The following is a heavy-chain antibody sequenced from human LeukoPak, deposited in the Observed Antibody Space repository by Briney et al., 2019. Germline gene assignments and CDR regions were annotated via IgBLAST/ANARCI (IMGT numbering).Heavy chain of an antibody. J-gene: IGHJ3*02. CDR3: ARGLVVGGSGVWAFDI. CDR1: GFTFSSYW. Sequence: PGGSLRLSCAASGFTFSSYWMSWVRQAPGKGLEWVANMNLDGSEIYYVDSVKGRFTISRDNAKNSLYLQMNSLRAEDTALYYCARGLVVGGSGVWAFDIWGQGTMVTVSS. CDR2: MNLDGSEI. V-gene: IGHV3-7*02. D-gene: IGHD1-26*01.